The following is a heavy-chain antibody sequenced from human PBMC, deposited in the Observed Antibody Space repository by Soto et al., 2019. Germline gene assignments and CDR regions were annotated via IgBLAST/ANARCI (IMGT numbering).Heavy chain of an antibody. J-gene: IGHJ5*02. CDR1: DGSSSGYY. V-gene: IGHV4-34*01. D-gene: IGHD3-10*01. Sequence: PSETLSLTCTVYDGSSSGYYWSWIRQPPGKGLEWIGEINHSGSTNYNPSLKSRVTISVDTSKNQFSLKLSSVTAADTAVYYCARDRRLITMVRGVSLWFDPWGQGTLVTVSS. CDR2: INHSGST. CDR3: ARDRRLITMVRGVSLWFDP.